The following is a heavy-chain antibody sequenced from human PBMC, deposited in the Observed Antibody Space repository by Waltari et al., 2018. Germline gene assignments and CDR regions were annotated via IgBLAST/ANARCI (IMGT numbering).Heavy chain of an antibody. CDR3: ATHDAFDV. J-gene: IGHJ3*01. CDR1: VGTFSSYA. Sequence: QVLLVQSGAELKRPGSSVKVSCKASVGTFSSYAISWVRQAPGQGLEWMGKIIFVLGTPDYAQQFQGRVTISADKSTSTAYMELSGLRSEDTAVYYCATHDAFDVWGQGTLVRVSS. V-gene: IGHV1-69*04. CDR2: IIFVLGTP.